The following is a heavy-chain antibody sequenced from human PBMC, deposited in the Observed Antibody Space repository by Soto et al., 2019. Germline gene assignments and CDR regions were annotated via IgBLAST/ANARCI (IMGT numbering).Heavy chain of an antibody. CDR3: ARGLAARWGSNFDY. Sequence: GASVKVSCKASGYTFTSYDINWVRQATGQGLEWMGWMNPNSGNTGYAQKFQGRVTMTRNTSISTAYMELSSLRSEDTAVYYCARGLAARWGSNFDYWGQGTLVTVSS. CDR2: MNPNSGNT. J-gene: IGHJ4*02. V-gene: IGHV1-8*01. D-gene: IGHD6-6*01. CDR1: GYTFTSYD.